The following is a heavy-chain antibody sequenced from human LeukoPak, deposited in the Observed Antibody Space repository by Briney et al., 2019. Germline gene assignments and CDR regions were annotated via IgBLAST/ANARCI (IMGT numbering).Heavy chain of an antibody. CDR3: ASLESSGWYYGFDP. D-gene: IGHD6-19*01. Sequence: GASVKVSCKASGYTFTGYYMHWVRQAPGQGLEWMGWINPNSGGTNYAQTFQGRVTMTRDTSISTAYMELRRLITDDTAVYYCASLESSGWYYGFDPWGQGTVVTVSS. CDR2: INPNSGGT. V-gene: IGHV1-2*02. CDR1: GYTFTGYY. J-gene: IGHJ5*02.